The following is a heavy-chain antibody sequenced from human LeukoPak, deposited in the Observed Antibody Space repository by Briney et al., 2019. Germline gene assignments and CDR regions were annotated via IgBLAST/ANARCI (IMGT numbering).Heavy chain of an antibody. V-gene: IGHV5-51*01. J-gene: IGHJ4*02. CDR2: INPGDSDT. CDR1: GYSFTTYW. Sequence: GESLKISCEASGYSFTTYWIGWVRQMPGKGLEGLGIINPGDSDTRYSPSFQGQFTISADKSISTAYLQWSSLKASDTAMYYCARRSQSVYYYDSSGPFDYWGQGILVTVSS. D-gene: IGHD3-22*01. CDR3: ARRSQSVYYYDSSGPFDY.